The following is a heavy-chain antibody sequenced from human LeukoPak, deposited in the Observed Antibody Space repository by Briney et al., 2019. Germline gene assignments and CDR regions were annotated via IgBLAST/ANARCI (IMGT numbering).Heavy chain of an antibody. Sequence: ASVKVSCKASGYTFTDYYIHWVRQAPGQGLEWMGWINPNSGDTNYAQKFQGRVTMTRDTSSSTAYMELSSLRSEDTAVYYCARDYYYANWFDPWGQGTLVTVSS. CDR1: GYTFTDYY. J-gene: IGHJ5*02. V-gene: IGHV1-2*02. CDR3: ARDYYYANWFDP. CDR2: INPNSGDT. D-gene: IGHD3-10*01.